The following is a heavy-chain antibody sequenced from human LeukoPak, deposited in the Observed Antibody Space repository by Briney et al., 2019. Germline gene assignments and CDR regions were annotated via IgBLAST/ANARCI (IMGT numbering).Heavy chain of an antibody. J-gene: IGHJ4*02. CDR3: ARVTRRQAESDY. Sequence: PSETLSLTCAVYGGSFSGYYWSWIRQPPGNGLEWIGEINHSGSTNYNPSLKSRVTISVDTSKNQFSLKLSSVTAADTAVYYCARVTRRQAESDYWGQGTLVTVSS. V-gene: IGHV4-34*01. CDR2: INHSGST. CDR1: GGSFSGYY.